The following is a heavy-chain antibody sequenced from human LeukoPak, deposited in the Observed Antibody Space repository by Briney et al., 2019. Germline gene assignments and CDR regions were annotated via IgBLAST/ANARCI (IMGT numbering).Heavy chain of an antibody. CDR2: ISGSGGST. Sequence: PGGSLRLSCAASGFTFSSYAMSWVRQAPGKGLEWVSAISGSGGSTYNADSVKGRFTISRDNSKNTLYLQMNSLRAEDTAVYYCAKDQGVDTSPYFDYWGQGTLVTVSS. V-gene: IGHV3-23*01. D-gene: IGHD5-18*01. CDR3: AKDQGVDTSPYFDY. J-gene: IGHJ4*02. CDR1: GFTFSSYA.